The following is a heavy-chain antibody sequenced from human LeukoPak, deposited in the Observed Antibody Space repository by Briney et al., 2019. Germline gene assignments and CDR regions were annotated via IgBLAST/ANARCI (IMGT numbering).Heavy chain of an antibody. Sequence: KPSETLSLTCSVSGGSISSYYWTWIRQPPGKGLEWIGYIYYSGSTNYIPSLKSRLTISVDTSKNQFSLKLSSVTAADTAVYYCARGRGWLRLDRFDYWGQGTLVTVSS. CDR2: IYYSGST. J-gene: IGHJ4*02. CDR1: GGSISSYY. CDR3: ARGRGWLRLDRFDY. D-gene: IGHD5-12*01. V-gene: IGHV4-59*12.